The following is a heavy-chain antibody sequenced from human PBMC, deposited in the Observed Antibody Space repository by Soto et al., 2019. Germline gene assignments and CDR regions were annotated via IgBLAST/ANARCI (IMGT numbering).Heavy chain of an antibody. Sequence: QVQLQESGPGLVKPSQTLSLTCTVSGGSISSGGYYWSWIRQHPGKGLEWIGYIYYSGSTYYNPSVMGGGSLSRDTSKHQFSLKLSCVAAADSAGDCCAGGGGGYVWGSYRPTDYWGQGTLVTVSS. CDR1: GGSISSGGYY. V-gene: IGHV4-31*03. D-gene: IGHD3-16*02. CDR3: AGGGGGYVWGSYRPTDY. CDR2: IYYSGST. J-gene: IGHJ4*02.